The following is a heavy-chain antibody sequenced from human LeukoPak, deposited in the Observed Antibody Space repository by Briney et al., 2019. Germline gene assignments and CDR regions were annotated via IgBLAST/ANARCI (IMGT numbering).Heavy chain of an antibody. Sequence: ASVKVSCKXSGYTFTSYYMHWVRQSPGQGLERMGIINPSGGSTSYAQKFQGRVTMTRDTSTSTVYMELSSLRSEDTAVYYCARGAAAWGFDYWGQGTLVTVSS. CDR3: ARGAAAWGFDY. D-gene: IGHD2-2*01. CDR1: GYTFTSYY. J-gene: IGHJ4*02. CDR2: INPSGGST. V-gene: IGHV1-46*03.